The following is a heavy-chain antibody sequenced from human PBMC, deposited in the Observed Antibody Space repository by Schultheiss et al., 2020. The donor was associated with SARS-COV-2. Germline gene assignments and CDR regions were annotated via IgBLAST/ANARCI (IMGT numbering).Heavy chain of an antibody. D-gene: IGHD5-18*01. CDR3: ATALQLWLRYMDV. J-gene: IGHJ6*03. V-gene: IGHV3-30*07. CDR1: GFTFSSYA. CDR2: VWSDGGNK. Sequence: GGSLRLSCAASGFTFSSYAMHWVRQAPGKGLEWVAVVWSDGGNKLYAESVKGRFTISRDNSKNTLYLQMNSLRAEDTAVYYCATALQLWLRYMDVWGKGTTVTVSS.